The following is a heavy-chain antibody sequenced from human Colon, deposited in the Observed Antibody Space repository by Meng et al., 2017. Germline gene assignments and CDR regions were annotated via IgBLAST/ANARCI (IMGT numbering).Heavy chain of an antibody. J-gene: IGHJ4*02. D-gene: IGHD6-19*01. CDR2: ISGTTYL. Sequence: EVQLVESGGGLVKLGGSLRLSCAASGFTFRNYKMHWIRQAPGKGLEWVSTISGTTYLYYADSVKGRFTISRDNDKNLLFLQMSSLRAEDTAVYYCARDHDNGWSFGYWGQGILVTVSS. CDR1: GFTFRNYK. CDR3: ARDHDNGWSFGY. V-gene: IGHV3-69-1*02.